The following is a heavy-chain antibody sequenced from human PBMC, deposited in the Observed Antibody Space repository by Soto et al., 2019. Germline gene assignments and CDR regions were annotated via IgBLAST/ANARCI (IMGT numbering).Heavy chain of an antibody. Sequence: SETLSLTCAIYDGSFSVYYWIWIRQSPGEGLEWIGEINHSGITNYNPSLKSRVTMSVDASKNQFSLKLSSVTAADTAVYYCARDSTRRGACDIWGQGTTVTV. CDR2: INHSGIT. CDR3: ARDSTRRGACDI. V-gene: IGHV4-34*01. CDR1: DGSFSVYY. D-gene: IGHD4-4*01. J-gene: IGHJ3*02.